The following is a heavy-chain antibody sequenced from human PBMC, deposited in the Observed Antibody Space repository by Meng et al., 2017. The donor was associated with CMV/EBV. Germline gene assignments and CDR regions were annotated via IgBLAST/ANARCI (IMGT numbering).Heavy chain of an antibody. V-gene: IGHV3-11*01. D-gene: IGHD1-26*01. J-gene: IGHJ4*02. Sequence: GGSLRLSCAASGFTFSDYYMSWIRQAPGKGLEWVSYISSSGSTLYYADSVKGRFTISRDNAKNSLYLQMNSLRAEDTAVYYCARDPGRYSAYFDHWGQGTLVTVSS. CDR1: GFTFSDYY. CDR3: ARDPGRYSAYFDH. CDR2: ISSSGSTL.